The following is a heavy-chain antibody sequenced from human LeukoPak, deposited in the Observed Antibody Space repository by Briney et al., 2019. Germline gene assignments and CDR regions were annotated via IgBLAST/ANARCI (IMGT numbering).Heavy chain of an antibody. V-gene: IGHV3-13*01. D-gene: IGHD6-13*01. Sequence: GGSLRLSCAASGFTFSSYDIHWVRQATGKGLEWVSGIGTAGEIYYPGSVKGRFTISRENAKNSLYLQMNSLRAGDTAVYYCARAAYSSTWYSRYFDLWGRGTLSLSPQ. J-gene: IGHJ2*01. CDR2: IGTAGEI. CDR3: ARAAYSSTWYSRYFDL. CDR1: GFTFSSYD.